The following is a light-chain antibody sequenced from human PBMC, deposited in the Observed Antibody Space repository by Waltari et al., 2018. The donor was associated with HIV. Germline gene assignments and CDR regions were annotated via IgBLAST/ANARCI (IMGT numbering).Light chain of an antibody. J-gene: IGLJ3*02. CDR3: GDDHGRGKSFAWA. V-gene: IGLV9-49*03. CDR1: SGYSHYK. Sequence: QPVLTQTPSASASLGASVTLTCTLSSGYSHYKVDWSQQRPRKGPRVVMRVGTGGIVGSEVSGIPDRFSVVGSGVNRYLTSKNMQEEEESDYHCGDDHGRGKSFAWAFGGGTKLT. CDR2: VGTGGIVG.